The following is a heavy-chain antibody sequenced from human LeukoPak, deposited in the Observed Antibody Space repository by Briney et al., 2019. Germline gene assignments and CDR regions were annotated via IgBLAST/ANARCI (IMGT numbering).Heavy chain of an antibody. J-gene: IGHJ4*02. CDR1: GYTFTSYY. V-gene: IGHV1-46*01. D-gene: IGHD1-26*01. Sequence: GASVKVSCKASGYTFTSYYMHWVRQAPGQGLEWMGIINPSGGSTSYAQKFQGRVTMTRDTSTSTVYMELSSLRSEDTAVYYCARAAKWELLRGGLDYWGQGTLVTVSS. CDR3: ARAAKWELLRGGLDY. CDR2: INPSGGST.